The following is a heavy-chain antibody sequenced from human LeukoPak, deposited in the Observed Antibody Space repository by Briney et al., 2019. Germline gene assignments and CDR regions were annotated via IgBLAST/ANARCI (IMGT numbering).Heavy chain of an antibody. CDR2: ISSSSSYI. D-gene: IGHD3-3*01. CDR1: GFTFSSYS. Sequence: GGSLRLSCAASGFTFSSYSMTWVRQAPGKGLEWVSSISSSSSYINYADSVKGRFTISRGDAKNSLYLQMNSLRAEDTAVYYCARGGGSGYYHDAFDIWGQGTTVTVSS. V-gene: IGHV3-21*01. CDR3: ARGGGSGYYHDAFDI. J-gene: IGHJ3*02.